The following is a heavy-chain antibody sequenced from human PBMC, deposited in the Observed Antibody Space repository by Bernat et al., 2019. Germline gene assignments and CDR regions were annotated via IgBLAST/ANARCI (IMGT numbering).Heavy chain of an antibody. D-gene: IGHD4-17*01. Sequence: QVQLVESGGGVVQTERSQRLSCEASKFTFSSYGMHWVRQAPGKGLEWVAVIWHDGSNENYAGSVKGRFTISRDNSKHTLSLQMNNLRAEDTAVYYCARVSLYGAPASAMDVWGQGNTVTVSS. J-gene: IGHJ6*02. CDR2: IWHDGSNE. CDR3: ARVSLYGAPASAMDV. CDR1: KFTFSSYG. V-gene: IGHV3-33*01.